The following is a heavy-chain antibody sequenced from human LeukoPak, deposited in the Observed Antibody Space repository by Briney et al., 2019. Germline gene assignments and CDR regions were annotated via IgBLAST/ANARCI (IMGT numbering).Heavy chain of an antibody. CDR1: GYTFTSSD. CDR3: ARGRSGLAAAGTYDY. Sequence: GASVKVSCKASGYTFTSSDINWVRQAAGQGLEWMGWINPNSGRTGYAQKFQGRVTMTANTSINTAYMELSSLRFDDTVVYYCARGRSGLAAAGTYDYWGQGTLITVSS. D-gene: IGHD6-13*01. V-gene: IGHV1-8*01. CDR2: INPNSGRT. J-gene: IGHJ4*02.